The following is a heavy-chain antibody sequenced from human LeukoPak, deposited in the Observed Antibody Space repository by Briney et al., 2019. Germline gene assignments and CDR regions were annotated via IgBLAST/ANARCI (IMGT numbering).Heavy chain of an antibody. CDR1: GFTFSRYA. CDR2: IIGSGATT. J-gene: IGHJ6*03. V-gene: IGHV3-23*01. Sequence: GGSLRLSCAASGFTFSRYAMSWVRQAPGKGLEWVSSIIGSGATTYSAESVKGWFTISTDNSKNTLYPQINSLRAEDTAVYYCASGGYCSSTTCYGYNFYYMDVWGKGTTVTVSS. CDR3: ASGGYCSSTTCYGYNFYYMDV. D-gene: IGHD2-2*01.